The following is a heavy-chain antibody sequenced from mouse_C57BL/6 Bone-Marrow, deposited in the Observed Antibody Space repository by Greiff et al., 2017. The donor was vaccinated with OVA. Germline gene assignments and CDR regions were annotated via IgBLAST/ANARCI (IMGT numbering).Heavy chain of an antibody. J-gene: IGHJ1*03. CDR3: ARHVYGSSYCWYFDV. Sequence: EVHLVESGGDLVKPGGSLKLSCAASGFTFSSYGMSWVRQTPDKRLEWVATISSGGSYTYYPASVKGRFTISRDNAKNTLYLQRSSLKSEDTAMYYCARHVYGSSYCWYFDVWGTGTTVTVSS. CDR2: ISSGGSYT. V-gene: IGHV5-6*01. CDR1: GFTFSSYG. D-gene: IGHD1-1*01.